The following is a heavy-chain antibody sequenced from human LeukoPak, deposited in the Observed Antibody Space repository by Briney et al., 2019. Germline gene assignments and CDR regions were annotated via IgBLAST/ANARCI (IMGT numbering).Heavy chain of an antibody. D-gene: IGHD5-18*01. Sequence: GRSLRLSCAASGFTFSSYAMHWVRQAPGKGLEWVAVIWYDGSNKYYADSVKGRFTISRDNSKNTLYLQMNSLRAEDTAVYYCARDVSYSYIDYWGQGTLVTVSS. V-gene: IGHV3-33*08. J-gene: IGHJ4*02. CDR1: GFTFSSYA. CDR2: IWYDGSNK. CDR3: ARDVSYSYIDY.